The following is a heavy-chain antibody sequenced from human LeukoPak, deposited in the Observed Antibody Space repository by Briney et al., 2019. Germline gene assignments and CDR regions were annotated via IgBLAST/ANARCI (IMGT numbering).Heavy chain of an antibody. D-gene: IGHD3-10*02. CDR2: IIPIFGTA. V-gene: IGHV1-69*01. CDR3: ARDRETTMFSAWFDP. CDR1: GGTFSSYA. J-gene: IGHJ5*02. Sequence: SVKVSCKASGGTFSSYAISWVRQAPGQGREWMGGIIPIFGTANYAQKFQGRVTITADESTSTAYMELSSLRSEDTAVYYCARDRETTMFSAWFDPWGQGTLVTVSS.